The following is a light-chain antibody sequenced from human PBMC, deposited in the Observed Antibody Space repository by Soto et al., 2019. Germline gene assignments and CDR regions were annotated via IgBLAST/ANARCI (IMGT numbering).Light chain of an antibody. J-gene: IGKJ4*01. Sequence: VTKSPATLSLSPGERATLSCRASQSVSSNLAWYQQKPGQAPRLLIYDASTRATGIPARFSGSGSGTEFTLTISSLQSEDFAVYYCQQYNNLPLTFGGGTKVDI. CDR2: DAS. CDR1: QSVSSN. CDR3: QQYNNLPLT. V-gene: IGKV3-15*01.